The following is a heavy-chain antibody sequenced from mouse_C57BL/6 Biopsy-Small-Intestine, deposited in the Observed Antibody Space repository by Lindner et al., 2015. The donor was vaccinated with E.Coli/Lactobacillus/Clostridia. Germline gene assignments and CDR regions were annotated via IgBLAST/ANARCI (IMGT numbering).Heavy chain of an antibody. CDR3: ARDGPKDYFDY. CDR2: FNPSNGGS. D-gene: IGHD2-3*01. CDR1: GYTFTDYY. Sequence: VQLQESGPELVKPGASVKMSCKASGYTFTDYYMNWVKQSHGKSLEWIGRFNPSNGGSSYNQKFKDKATLTVDKSLSTAYMQLNSLTSEDSAVYYCARDGPKDYFDYWGQGTTLTVSS. J-gene: IGHJ2*01. V-gene: IGHV1-19*01.